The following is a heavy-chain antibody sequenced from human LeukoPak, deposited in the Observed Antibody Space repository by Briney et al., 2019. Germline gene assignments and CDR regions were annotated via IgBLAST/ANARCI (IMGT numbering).Heavy chain of an antibody. V-gene: IGHV4-38-2*02. CDR3: ASYDFWSGYPIDY. D-gene: IGHD3-3*01. CDR2: IYHSGST. CDR1: GYSISSGYY. J-gene: IGHJ4*02. Sequence: SETLSLTCTVSGYSISSGYYWGGIRQPPGKGLEWIGSIYHSGSTYYNPSLKSRVTISVDTSKNQFSLKLSSVTAADTAVYYCASYDFWSGYPIDYWGQGTLVTVSS.